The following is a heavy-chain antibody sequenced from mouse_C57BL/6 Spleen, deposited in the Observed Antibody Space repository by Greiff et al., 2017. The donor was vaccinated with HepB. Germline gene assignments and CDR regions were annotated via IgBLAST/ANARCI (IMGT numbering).Heavy chain of an antibody. CDR1: GYTFTSYW. CDR3: ARRSVGSYFDY. Sequence: VQLQQPGAELVMPGASVKLSCKASGYTFTSYWMHWVKQRPGQGLEWIGEIDPSDSYTNYNQKFKGKSTLTVDKSSSTAYMQLSSLTSEDSAVYYCARRSVGSYFDYWGQGTTLTVSS. V-gene: IGHV1-69*01. CDR2: IDPSDSYT. J-gene: IGHJ2*01. D-gene: IGHD1-1*02.